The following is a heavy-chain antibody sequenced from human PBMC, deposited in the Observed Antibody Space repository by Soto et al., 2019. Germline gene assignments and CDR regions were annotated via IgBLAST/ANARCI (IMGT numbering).Heavy chain of an antibody. D-gene: IGHD5-18*01. J-gene: IGHJ4*02. Sequence: QLQLQESGPGLVKPSETLSLTCTVSGGSISSSSYYWGWIRQPPGKGLEWIGSIYYSGSTYYNPSLKSRVTISVDTSKNQFSLKLSSVTAADTAVYYCASRGYSYGRTLDYWGQGTLVTVSS. CDR3: ASRGYSYGRTLDY. V-gene: IGHV4-39*01. CDR1: GGSISSSSYY. CDR2: IYYSGST.